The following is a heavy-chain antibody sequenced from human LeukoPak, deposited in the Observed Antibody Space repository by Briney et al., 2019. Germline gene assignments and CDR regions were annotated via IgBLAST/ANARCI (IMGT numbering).Heavy chain of an antibody. CDR2: IYYSGST. CDR1: GGSISSSSYY. Sequence: PSETLSLTCTVSGGSISSSSYYWGWIRQPPGKGLEWIGSIYYSGSTYYNPSLKSRVTISVDTSKNQFSLKLSSVTAADTAVYYCAVLEVREGGTSMFDPWGQGTLVTVSS. J-gene: IGHJ5*02. CDR3: AVLEVREGGTSMFDP. V-gene: IGHV4-39*01. D-gene: IGHD2-8*01.